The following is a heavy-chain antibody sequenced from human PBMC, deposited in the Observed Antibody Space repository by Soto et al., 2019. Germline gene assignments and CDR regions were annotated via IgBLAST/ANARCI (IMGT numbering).Heavy chain of an antibody. CDR3: ASQRRYCSGGSCYSRGIFDY. J-gene: IGHJ4*02. D-gene: IGHD2-15*01. Sequence: EVQLVESGGGLVKPGGSLRLSCAASGFTFSSYSMNWVRQAPGKGLEWVSSISSSSSYIYYADSVKGRFTISRDNAKKSLEMKMNSLRGEDTAVYYCASQRRYCSGGSCYSRGIFDYWGQGTLVTVSS. CDR2: ISSSSSYI. CDR1: GFTFSSYS. V-gene: IGHV3-21*01.